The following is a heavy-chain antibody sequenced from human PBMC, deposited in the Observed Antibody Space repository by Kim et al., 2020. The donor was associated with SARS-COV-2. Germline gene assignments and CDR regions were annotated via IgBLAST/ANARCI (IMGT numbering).Heavy chain of an antibody. Sequence: SETLSLTCTVSGGSISSEDYYWSWIRQPPGKGLEWIGYTSHSGSTYYNPSLKSRITISTDTSKNHFSLTLTSVTTADTAVYYCATAAGDAFDIWGQGTMVTVSP. CDR3: ATAAGDAFDI. CDR2: TSHSGST. D-gene: IGHD6-13*01. V-gene: IGHV4-30-4*01. J-gene: IGHJ3*02. CDR1: GGSISSEDYY.